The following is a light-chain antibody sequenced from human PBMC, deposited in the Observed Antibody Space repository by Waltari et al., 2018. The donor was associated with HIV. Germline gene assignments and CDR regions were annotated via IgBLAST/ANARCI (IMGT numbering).Light chain of an antibody. CDR3: NSYTISSTLGV. Sequence: QSALTQPASVSGSPGQSITISCTGTSSDVGGYNYVSWYQQHPGKDPKLMIYEVTNRPSGVSNRFSGSKSGNTASLTISGLQAEDEADYYCNSYTISSTLGVFGGGTKLTVL. V-gene: IGLV2-14*01. CDR1: SSDVGGYNY. J-gene: IGLJ3*02. CDR2: EVT.